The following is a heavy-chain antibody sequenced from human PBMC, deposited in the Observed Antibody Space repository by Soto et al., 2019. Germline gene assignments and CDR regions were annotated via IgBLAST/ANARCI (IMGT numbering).Heavy chain of an antibody. J-gene: IGHJ4*02. Sequence: QVQLVQSGAEVKKPGASVKVSCKAFGYTFTSYYMHWVRQATGQGLEWMGIINPSGGSTSYAQKCQGRITMTTDTSTSTVYIELSTLRSEDTAVYYCARGEYRNSPLHLDYWGQGTLVSVSS. CDR3: ARGEYRNSPLHLDY. D-gene: IGHD6-6*01. V-gene: IGHV1-46*01. CDR2: INPSGGST. CDR1: GYTFTSYY.